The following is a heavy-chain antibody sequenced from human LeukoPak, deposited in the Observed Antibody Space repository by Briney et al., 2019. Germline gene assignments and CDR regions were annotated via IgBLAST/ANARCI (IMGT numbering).Heavy chain of an antibody. CDR3: ARGYTAMVSSLLAY. V-gene: IGHV1-69*04. Sequence: ASVKVSCKASGGTFSSYAISWVRQAPGHGLEWMGRIIPIFGIANYAQKFQGRVTITADKSTSTAYMELSSLRSEDTAVYYCARGYTAMVSSLLAYWGQGTLVTVSS. D-gene: IGHD5-18*01. CDR1: GGTFSSYA. CDR2: IIPIFGIA. J-gene: IGHJ4*02.